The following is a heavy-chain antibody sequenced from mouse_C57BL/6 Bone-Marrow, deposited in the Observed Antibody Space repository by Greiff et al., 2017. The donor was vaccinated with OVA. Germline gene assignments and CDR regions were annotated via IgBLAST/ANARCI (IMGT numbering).Heavy chain of an antibody. CDR1: GYTFTSYW. J-gene: IGHJ3*01. Sequence: QVQLQQPGAELVMPGASVKLSCKASGYTFTSYWMHWVKQRPGQGLEWIGEIDPSDSSTNYTQKFKGKSTLTVDKSSSTAYMQLSSLTSEDSAVYYCAREGYYYGSSVAYWGQGTLVTVSA. V-gene: IGHV1-69*01. D-gene: IGHD1-1*01. CDR3: AREGYYYGSSVAY. CDR2: IDPSDSST.